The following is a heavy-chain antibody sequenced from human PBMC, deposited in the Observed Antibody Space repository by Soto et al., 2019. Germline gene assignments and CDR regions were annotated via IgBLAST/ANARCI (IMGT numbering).Heavy chain of an antibody. CDR3: AHMRAAKFDY. CDR2: IYWDDDQ. D-gene: IGHD2-15*01. Sequence: QITLKESGPTLVKPTQTLTLTCNVSGVSLSTGGVGVGWIRQPPGKALEWLALIYWDDDQRSSPSLKSRLTITKDTSKNPVVLTMTTMAPEDTATYYCAHMRAAKFDYWGQGTLVTVSS. J-gene: IGHJ4*02. CDR1: GVSLSTGGVG. V-gene: IGHV2-5*02.